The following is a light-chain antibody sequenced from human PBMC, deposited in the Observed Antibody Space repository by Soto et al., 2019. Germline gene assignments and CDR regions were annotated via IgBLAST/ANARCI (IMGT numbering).Light chain of an antibody. V-gene: IGKV1-39*01. CDR2: AAS. J-gene: IGKJ3*01. CDR3: QQSYNTPFT. CDR1: QSISSY. Sequence: DIQMTQSTSSLSASVGDRVTITCRASQSISSYLNWYQQKPGKAPKLLIYAASSFQSGVPSRFSGSGSGTEFTLTISSLQPEDFATYYCQQSYNTPFTFGPGTKVDIK.